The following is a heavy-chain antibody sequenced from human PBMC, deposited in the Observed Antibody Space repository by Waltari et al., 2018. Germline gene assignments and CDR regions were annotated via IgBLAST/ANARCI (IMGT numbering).Heavy chain of an antibody. CDR1: GYIFTAYY. J-gene: IGHJ6*02. CDR2: INPVSGGT. CDR3: ARDTETATEVYYGMDV. D-gene: IGHD5-18*01. V-gene: IGHV1-2*02. Sequence: QVHLVQSGAEVKKPGASVKVSCKASGYIFTAYYLHWVRQAPGQGFEWMGWINPVSGGTSYAQSFQGRVTMTRDTSSRTVYMELSGLRSDDTAVYFCARDTETATEVYYGMDVWGQGTTVIVSS.